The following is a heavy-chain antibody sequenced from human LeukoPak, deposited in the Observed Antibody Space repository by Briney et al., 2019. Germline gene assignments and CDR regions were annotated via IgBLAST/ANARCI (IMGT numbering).Heavy chain of an antibody. CDR3: ARRRTLRLDAFDP. V-gene: IGHV1-2*02. CDR1: GYTFTDYY. D-gene: IGHD5/OR15-5a*01. CDR2: INPNTGGP. Sequence: GASVKVSCKASGYTFTDYYIHWVRQAPGQGLEWMGWINPNTGGPFYAQKFQGRVTMTRDTSITTAYMELSRLRSDDTAMYYCARRRTLRLDAFDPWGQGTLVTVSS. J-gene: IGHJ5*02.